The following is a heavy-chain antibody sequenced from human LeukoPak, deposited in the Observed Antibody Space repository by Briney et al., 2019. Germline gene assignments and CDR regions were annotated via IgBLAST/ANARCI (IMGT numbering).Heavy chain of an antibody. Sequence: GASVKVSCKASGYTFTGYYMHWVRQAPGQGLEWMGWISAYNGNTNYAQKLQGRVTMTTDTSTSTAYMELRSLRSDDTAVYYCARESCSSTSCYRLYYYYGMDVWGQGTTVTVSS. CDR1: GYTFTGYY. J-gene: IGHJ6*02. CDR2: ISAYNGNT. V-gene: IGHV1-18*04. D-gene: IGHD2-2*01. CDR3: ARESCSSTSCYRLYYYYGMDV.